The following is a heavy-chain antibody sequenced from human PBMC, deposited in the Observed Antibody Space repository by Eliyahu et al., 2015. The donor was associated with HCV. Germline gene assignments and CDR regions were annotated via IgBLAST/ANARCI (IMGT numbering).Heavy chain of an antibody. CDR1: GGSINTYY. CDR2: IYHIGST. V-gene: IGHV4-59*01. J-gene: IGHJ5*02. Sequence: QVQLQESGPGLVQPSETLSLTCSVSGGSINTYYWTWIRQPPGKGLEWIGYIYHIGSTNYNPSLKSRVTIAVDTSKNQFSLKLSSVTAADTAVYYCASGGGGIAVAGTGGWFDPWGQGTLVTVSS. CDR3: ASGGGGIAVAGTGGWFDP. D-gene: IGHD6-19*01.